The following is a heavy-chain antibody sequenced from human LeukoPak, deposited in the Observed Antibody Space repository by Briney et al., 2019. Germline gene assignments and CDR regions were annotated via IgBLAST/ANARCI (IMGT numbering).Heavy chain of an antibody. CDR1: GYTFTNSG. J-gene: IGHJ4*02. CDR3: ARGTVSGGSPFDY. CDR2: ISAYNGDT. Sequence: ASVKVSCTASGYTFTNSGISWVRQAPGQGLEWMGWISAYNGDTNYAQNLQGRVTMTTDKPTGTAHMELRSLGSDDTAVYYCARGTVSGGSPFDYWGQGTLVTVSS. D-gene: IGHD6-19*01. V-gene: IGHV1-18*01.